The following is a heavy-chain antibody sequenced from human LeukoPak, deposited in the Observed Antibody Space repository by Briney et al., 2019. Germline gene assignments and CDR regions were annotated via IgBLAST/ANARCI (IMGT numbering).Heavy chain of an antibody. J-gene: IGHJ4*02. CDR2: ISYSGSA. D-gene: IGHD6-13*01. V-gene: IGHV4-59*08. CDR1: GVSITNYY. CDR3: STILYSSRWYYFDY. Sequence: SETLSLTCTVSGVSITNYYWSWIRQPPGRGLGWIGYISYSGSANYSPSLKSRLTISVDTSKKQLSLRLTSVTAADSAVYYCSTILYSSRWYYFDYWGQGTLVTVSS.